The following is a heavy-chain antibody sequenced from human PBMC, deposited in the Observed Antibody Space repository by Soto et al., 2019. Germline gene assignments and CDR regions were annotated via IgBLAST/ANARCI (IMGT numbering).Heavy chain of an antibody. Sequence: QVQLVQSAAEVQKPGASVKVSCKASGYTFTSYGISWVRQAPGQGLEWMGWINTYNGKTDYPQKLQGRVTMTTDTSTRTAYIELRSLRSDDTAVYYCTRDRLTLTTSLIFDYWGQGTLLTVSS. CDR1: GYTFTSYG. CDR2: INTYNGKT. J-gene: IGHJ4*02. V-gene: IGHV1-18*01. D-gene: IGHD4-17*01. CDR3: TRDRLTLTTSLIFDY.